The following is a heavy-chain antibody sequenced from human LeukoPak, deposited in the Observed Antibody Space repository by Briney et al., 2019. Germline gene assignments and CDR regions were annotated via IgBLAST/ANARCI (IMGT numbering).Heavy chain of an antibody. CDR3: ARGVTMVRGDQYGMDV. D-gene: IGHD3-10*01. V-gene: IGHV3-33*01. CDR2: IYSDGSNK. Sequence: GGSLRLSCAASGFTFRNYGMQWVRQAPGKGLEWVALIYSDGSNKYYADSVKGRFTISRDNSKNTLYLQMNSLRAEDTAVYYCARGVTMVRGDQYGMDVWGQGTTVTVSS. J-gene: IGHJ6*02. CDR1: GFTFRNYG.